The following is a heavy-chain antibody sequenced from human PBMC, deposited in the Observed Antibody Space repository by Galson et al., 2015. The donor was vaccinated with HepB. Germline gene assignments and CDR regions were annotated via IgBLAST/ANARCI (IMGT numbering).Heavy chain of an antibody. Sequence: SLRLSCAASGFTFSNAWMNWVRQAPGKGLEWVGRIKSKTDGGTTDYATPVKGRFTISRDDSKNTLYLQMNSLKTEDTAVYYCTTGRYYYGMDVWGQGTTVTVSS. CDR2: IKSKTDGGTT. V-gene: IGHV3-15*07. CDR1: GFTFSNAW. J-gene: IGHJ6*02. CDR3: TTGRYYYGMDV.